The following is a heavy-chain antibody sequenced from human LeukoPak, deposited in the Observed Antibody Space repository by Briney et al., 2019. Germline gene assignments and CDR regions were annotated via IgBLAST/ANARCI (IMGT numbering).Heavy chain of an antibody. D-gene: IGHD3/OR15-3a*01. Sequence: GGSLRLSCVASGFTFSSYWMNWVRQAPGKGLEYVANIKQDGSQKYYVDSMKGRFTISRDNAKNSLYLQIDSLRAEDTALYYCATIGTGDYREDSWGQGTLVTVSS. CDR3: ATIGTGDYREDS. CDR2: IKQDGSQK. V-gene: IGHV3-7*01. J-gene: IGHJ4*02. CDR1: GFTFSSYW.